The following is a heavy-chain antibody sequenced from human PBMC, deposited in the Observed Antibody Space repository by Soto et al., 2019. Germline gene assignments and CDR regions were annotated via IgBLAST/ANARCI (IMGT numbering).Heavy chain of an antibody. D-gene: IGHD1-26*01. CDR1: GFTFDDHA. V-gene: IGHV3-9*01. Sequence: GGSLRLSCAASGFTFDDHALHWVRQAQGKGLEWVSGTSWESGTIGFAASVKGRFTISRDNAKNSLHLQMNTLRDEDTAVYYCARGGAMGVDYWGQGTLVTVSS. CDR3: ARGGAMGVDY. CDR2: TSWESGTI. J-gene: IGHJ4*02.